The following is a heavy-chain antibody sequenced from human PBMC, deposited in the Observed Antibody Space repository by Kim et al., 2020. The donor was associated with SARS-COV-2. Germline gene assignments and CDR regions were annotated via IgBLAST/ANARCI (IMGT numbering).Heavy chain of an antibody. V-gene: IGHV3-7*01. J-gene: IGHJ4*02. D-gene: IGHD2-8*01. Sequence: GGSLRLSCAASGFTFSSYWMSWVRQAPGKGLEWVANIKQDGSEKYYVDSVKGRFTISRDNAKNSLYLQMNSLRAEDTAVYYCARGELGYCTNGVCYNPTTNYFDYWGQGTLVTVSS. CDR2: IKQDGSEK. CDR3: ARGELGYCTNGVCYNPTTNYFDY. CDR1: GFTFSSYW.